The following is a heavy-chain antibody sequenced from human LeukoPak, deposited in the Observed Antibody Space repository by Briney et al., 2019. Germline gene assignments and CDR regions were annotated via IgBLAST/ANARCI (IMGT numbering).Heavy chain of an antibody. CDR2: INPHSGDT. CDR1: GYIFTGYF. CDR3: ARLSDFSDSSGYPYYLDF. D-gene: IGHD3-22*01. Sequence: ASVKVSCKVSGYIFTGYFLHWVRRAPGQGLEWMGRINPHSGDTNYAQKFQGRVTMTRDTSISTASMELTRLRSDDTAVYYCARLSDFSDSSGYPYYLDFWGQGTLVTVSS. J-gene: IGHJ4*02. V-gene: IGHV1-2*02.